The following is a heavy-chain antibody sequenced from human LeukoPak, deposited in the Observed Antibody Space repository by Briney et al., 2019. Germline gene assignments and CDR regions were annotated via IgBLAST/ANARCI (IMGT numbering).Heavy chain of an antibody. D-gene: IGHD3-9*01. J-gene: IGHJ4*02. CDR1: GFTFSSYA. V-gene: IGHV3-30*04. CDR3: ASQYYNILTGHYTSIDY. CDR2: ISYDGSNK. Sequence: PGRSLRLSCAASGFTFSSYAMHWVRQAPRKGPEWVAVISYDGSNKYYADSVKGRFTISRDNSKNTLYLQMNSLSAEDRAVYYCASQYYNILTGHYTSIDYWGQGTLVTVSS.